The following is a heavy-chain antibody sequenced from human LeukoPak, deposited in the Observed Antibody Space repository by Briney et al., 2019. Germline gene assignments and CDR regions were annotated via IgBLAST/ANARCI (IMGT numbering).Heavy chain of an antibody. CDR3: ARHVVAVGFDY. D-gene: IGHD3-22*01. V-gene: IGHV3-23*01. Sequence: PGGSLRLSCAVSGFTFSSYGMSWARQAPGRGLEGVSSMSNSSGSTYHADSVQGRFTISRDNSKNALYLQMNSLRGEDTAVYYCARHVVAVGFDYWGQGTLVTVSS. CDR2: MSNSSGST. J-gene: IGHJ4*02. CDR1: GFTFSSYG.